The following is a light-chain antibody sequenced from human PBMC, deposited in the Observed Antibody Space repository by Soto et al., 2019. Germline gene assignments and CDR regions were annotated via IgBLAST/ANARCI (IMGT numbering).Light chain of an antibody. CDR3: QKYNSAPWT. Sequence: DIPMTQSPSSLSASVGDRVTITCRASQDFYNYLAWYQQKPGKVPKLLIYAASTLQPGVPSRFSGSGSGTDFTLTISSLQPEDVATYYCQKYNSAPWTFGQGTKVEIK. V-gene: IGKV1-27*01. CDR1: QDFYNY. J-gene: IGKJ1*01. CDR2: AAS.